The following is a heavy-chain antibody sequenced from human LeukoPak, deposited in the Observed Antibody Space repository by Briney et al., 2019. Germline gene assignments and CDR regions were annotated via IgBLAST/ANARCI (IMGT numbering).Heavy chain of an antibody. CDR3: ARVDSGVTMVRGAKNWFDP. D-gene: IGHD3-10*01. Sequence: ASVKVSCKASGYTFTGYYMHWVRQAPGQGLEWMGWINPNSGGTNYAQKFQGRVTMTRDTSISTAYMELSRLRSDDTAAYYCARVDSGVTMVRGAKNWFDPWGQGTLVTVSS. J-gene: IGHJ5*02. CDR2: INPNSGGT. CDR1: GYTFTGYY. V-gene: IGHV1-2*02.